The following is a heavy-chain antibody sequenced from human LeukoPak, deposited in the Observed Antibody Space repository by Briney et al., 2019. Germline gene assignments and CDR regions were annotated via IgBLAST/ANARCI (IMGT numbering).Heavy chain of an antibody. J-gene: IGHJ4*02. CDR3: ARAGATETTHFDY. CDR1: GYSFSIFG. D-gene: IGHD4-17*01. CDR2: ISASSGNT. Sequence: ASVKVSCEASGYSFSIFGMTWVRQAPGQGLEWMGWISASSGNTNYAQRLQGRVTMTTDTSTSTAYMELRSLKSDDTAIYYCARAGATETTHFDYWGQGTLVTVSS. V-gene: IGHV1-18*01.